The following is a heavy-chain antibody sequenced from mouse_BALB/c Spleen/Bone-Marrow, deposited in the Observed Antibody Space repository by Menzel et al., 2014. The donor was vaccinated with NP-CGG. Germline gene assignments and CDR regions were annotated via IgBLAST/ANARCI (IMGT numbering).Heavy chain of an antibody. J-gene: IGHJ3*01. V-gene: IGHV1-69*02. Sequence: QVQLQQSGTDLVRPGASVKLSCKASGYTFTSYWINWVKQRPGQGLEWIGNIYPSDSYTNYNQKFKDKATLTVDKSSSTACMHLSSPTSEASAVYYCTRDDGGFAYWGQGTLVTVSA. CDR2: IYPSDSYT. CDR1: GYTFTSYW. D-gene: IGHD1-1*02. CDR3: TRDDGGFAY.